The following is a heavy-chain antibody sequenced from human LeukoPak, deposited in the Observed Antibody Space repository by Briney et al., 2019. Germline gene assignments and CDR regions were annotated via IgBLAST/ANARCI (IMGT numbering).Heavy chain of an antibody. V-gene: IGHV4-59*01. J-gene: IGHJ6*03. CDR1: GGSISSYY. Sequence: SETLSLTCTVSGGSISSYYWSWIRQPPGKVLEWIGYIYYSGSTNYNPSLKSRVTISVDTSKNQFSLKLSSVTAADTAVYYCARTGTGYYYYMDAWGKGTTVTVSS. CDR3: ARTGTGYYYYMDA. CDR2: IYYSGST. D-gene: IGHD1-1*01.